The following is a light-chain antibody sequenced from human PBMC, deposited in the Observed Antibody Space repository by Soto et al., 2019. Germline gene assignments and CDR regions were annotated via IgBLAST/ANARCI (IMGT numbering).Light chain of an antibody. CDR2: GAS. CDR3: QHYSYWPLT. J-gene: IGKJ4*01. V-gene: IGKV3-15*01. CDR1: QSVSSN. Sequence: EIVMTQSPATLSVSPGERATLSCRASQSVSSNLAWYQQKPGQAPRLLLYGASTRTTAIPARCSGSGSGTEFTLTSRSLQYEDFAVYCWQHYSYWPLTFGGGSKVEIK.